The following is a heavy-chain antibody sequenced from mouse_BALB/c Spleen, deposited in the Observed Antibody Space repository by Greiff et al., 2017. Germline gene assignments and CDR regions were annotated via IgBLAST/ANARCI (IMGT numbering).Heavy chain of an antibody. CDR3: AREGSYY. J-gene: IGHJ4*01. CDR2: IYPGSGST. Sequence: VQLQQPGAELVKPGTSVKLSCKASGYNFTSYWINWVKLRPGQGLEWIGDIYPGSGSTNYNEKFKSKATLTVDTSSSTAYMQLSSLASEDSALYYCAREGSYYWGQGTSVTVSS. CDR1: GYNFTSYW. V-gene: IGHV1-55*01.